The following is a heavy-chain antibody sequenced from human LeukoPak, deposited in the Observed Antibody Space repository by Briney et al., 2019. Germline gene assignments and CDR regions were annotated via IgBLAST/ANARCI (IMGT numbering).Heavy chain of an antibody. CDR3: AHPIGYCSGGSCLVPDY. CDR1: GFSFRNYA. D-gene: IGHD2-15*01. J-gene: IGHJ4*02. CDR2: ISGSGDKT. Sequence: SGGSLGLSCVASGFSFRNYAIHWVRQAPGKGLEWVSAISGSGDKTYYADSVKGRFTISRDNSKNTLYLQMNGLRAEDTAIYYCAHPIGYCSGGSCLVPDYWGQGTLVTVSS. V-gene: IGHV3-23*01.